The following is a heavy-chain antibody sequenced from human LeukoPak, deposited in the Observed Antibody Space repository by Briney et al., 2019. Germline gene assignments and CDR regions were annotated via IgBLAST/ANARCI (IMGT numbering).Heavy chain of an antibody. CDR3: ATSYDILIGYFGS. CDR1: GFTFDDYA. Sequence: GGSLRLSCAASGFTFDDYAMHWVRQAPGKGLEWVSGISWNSGSIGYVDSVRGRFTISRDNAKNSLYLYMNSLRAEDTAVYYCATSYDILIGYFGSWGQGTLVTVSS. CDR2: ISWNSGSI. V-gene: IGHV3-9*01. D-gene: IGHD3-9*01. J-gene: IGHJ4*02.